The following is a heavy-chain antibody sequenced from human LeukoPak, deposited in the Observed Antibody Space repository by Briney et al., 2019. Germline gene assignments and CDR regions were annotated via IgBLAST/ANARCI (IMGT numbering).Heavy chain of an antibody. J-gene: IGHJ4*02. CDR3: ARSITAMENDS. Sequence: GESLKISCKGSGYSFTSYWIGWVRQMPGKGLEWMGIIYPGDSDTRYSPSFQGHVTTSADKSISTAYLQWSSLKASDTAMYYCARSITAMENDSWGQGNLVTVSS. CDR2: IYPGDSDT. V-gene: IGHV5-51*01. D-gene: IGHD5-18*01. CDR1: GYSFTSYW.